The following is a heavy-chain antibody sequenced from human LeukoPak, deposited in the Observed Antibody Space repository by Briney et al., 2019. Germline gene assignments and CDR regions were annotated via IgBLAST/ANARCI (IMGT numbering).Heavy chain of an antibody. Sequence: GASVKVSCKASGYTFTGYDMHWVRQAPGQGLKWLGGSNPNSGGTNYAQKVQGRVTMTRDTSISTAYMELSRLRSDDTAVYYCARARWIQLWLPFDYWAQGTLVSVSS. J-gene: IGHJ4*02. CDR3: ARARWIQLWLPFDY. D-gene: IGHD5-18*01. CDR2: SNPNSGGT. CDR1: GYTFTGYD. V-gene: IGHV1-2*02.